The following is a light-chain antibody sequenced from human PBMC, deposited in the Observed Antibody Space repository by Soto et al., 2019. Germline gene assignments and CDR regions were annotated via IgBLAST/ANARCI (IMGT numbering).Light chain of an antibody. CDR1: QSISNY. V-gene: IGKV1-39*01. CDR3: QHSYITASIT. CDR2: AAS. Sequence: DIQMTQSPSSLSASVGDRVTITCRASQSISNYLHWYQQKPGKDPKLRIYAASSLQSGVISRFSGSGSGRAFTLTISSMQPEDFATDYCQHSYITASITFGQGTRLEIK. J-gene: IGKJ5*01.